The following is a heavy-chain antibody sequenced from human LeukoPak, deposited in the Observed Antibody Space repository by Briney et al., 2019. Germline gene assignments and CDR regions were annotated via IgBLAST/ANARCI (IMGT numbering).Heavy chain of an antibody. V-gene: IGHV1-45*02. CDR3: KVRLIAAAGNNRKPHLKIN. Sequence: ASVKVSCKASGYTFTYRYLHWVRQAPGQALEWMGWITPFNGNTNYAQKFQDRVTITRDRSMSTAYMELSSLRSEDPPNWGLKVRLIAAAGNNRKPHLKINWGQGTLVTVSS. J-gene: IGHJ4*02. D-gene: IGHD6-13*01. CDR2: ITPFNGNT. CDR1: GYTFTYRY.